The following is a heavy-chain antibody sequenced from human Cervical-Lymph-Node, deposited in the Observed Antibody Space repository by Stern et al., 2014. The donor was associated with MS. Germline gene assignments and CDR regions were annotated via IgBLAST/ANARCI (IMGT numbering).Heavy chain of an antibody. CDR2: ISGDGSEK. V-gene: IGHV3-30*04. CDR1: GFTFSSSA. CDR3: ACGPNSFDY. Sequence: MQLVESGGGVVQPGRSLRLSCAASGFTFSSSAMHWVRQAPGKGLDWVAVISGDGSEKYYADSVKGRFTISRDNSKNTLYLQINSLRAEDTAVYYCACGPNSFDYWGQGTLVTVSS. J-gene: IGHJ4*02.